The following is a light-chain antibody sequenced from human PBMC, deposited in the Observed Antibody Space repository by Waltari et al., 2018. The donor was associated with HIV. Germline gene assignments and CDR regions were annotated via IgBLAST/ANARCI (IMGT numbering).Light chain of an antibody. Sequence: DIVMTQSPDSLAVSLGERAPINCRSSPSVLYISNNKNYIAWYQQRPGQPPKLLIYWASIRESGVPDRFSGSGSGTEFTLNISSLQAEDVAVYYCQQDYTTPYTFGQGTKLEIK. CDR2: WAS. CDR1: PSVLYISNNKNY. CDR3: QQDYTTPYT. J-gene: IGKJ2*01. V-gene: IGKV4-1*01.